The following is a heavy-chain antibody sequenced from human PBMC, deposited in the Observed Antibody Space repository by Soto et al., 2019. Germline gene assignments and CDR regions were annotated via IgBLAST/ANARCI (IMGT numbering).Heavy chain of an antibody. D-gene: IGHD2-2*01. CDR1: GGTFSSYA. V-gene: IGHV1-69*13. Sequence: SVKVSCKTSGGTFSSYAISWVRQAPGQGLEWMGGIIPIFGTANYAQKFQGRVTITADESTSTAYMELSSLRSEDTAVYYCARGRIVLVPAAMDYYYYYGMDVWGQGTTVTVS. J-gene: IGHJ6*02. CDR3: ARGRIVLVPAAMDYYYYYGMDV. CDR2: IIPIFGTA.